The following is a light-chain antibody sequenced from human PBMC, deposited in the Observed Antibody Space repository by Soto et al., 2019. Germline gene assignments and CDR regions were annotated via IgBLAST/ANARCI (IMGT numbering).Light chain of an antibody. CDR1: QGISSW. Sequence: DTQMTQDPSSLSASVGDRVTTTCRASQGISSWLAWYEQGPGKAPKLLIYAASSLQTGVPSRFSGSVSGTDFTLTISSLQAEDFATYYCQQTNSFPFTFGQGTRLEI. J-gene: IGKJ5*01. CDR3: QQTNSFPFT. CDR2: AAS. V-gene: IGKV1-12*01.